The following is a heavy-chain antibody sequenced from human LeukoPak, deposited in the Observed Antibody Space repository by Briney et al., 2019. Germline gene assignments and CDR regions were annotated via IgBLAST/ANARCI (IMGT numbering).Heavy chain of an antibody. CDR3: ARLASGSYGPLTPFDY. D-gene: IGHD1-26*01. CDR2: IYYSGST. J-gene: IGHJ4*02. V-gene: IGHV4-59*08. CDR1: GDSISSYY. Sequence: SETLSLTCTVSGDSISSYYWSWLRQPPGKGLEWIGDIYYSGSTNYNPSLKSRVTISVDTSKNQFSLRLSSVTAADTAVYYSARLASGSYGPLTPFDYWGQGTLVTVSS.